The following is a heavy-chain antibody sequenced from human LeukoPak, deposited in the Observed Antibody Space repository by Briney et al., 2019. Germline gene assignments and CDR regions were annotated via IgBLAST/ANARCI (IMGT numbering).Heavy chain of an antibody. Sequence: PGGFLRLSCAASGYSFSRYVMSWVRQAPGKGLDWVSVISDSSGGITYYADSVKGRVTISIDKSKNTVDLQMNSLRAVDTAVYYCVVRGVVTEWGQGTLVTVSS. CDR1: GYSFSRYV. D-gene: IGHD3-10*01. CDR3: VVRGVVTE. V-gene: IGHV3-23*01. CDR2: ISDSSGGIT. J-gene: IGHJ4*02.